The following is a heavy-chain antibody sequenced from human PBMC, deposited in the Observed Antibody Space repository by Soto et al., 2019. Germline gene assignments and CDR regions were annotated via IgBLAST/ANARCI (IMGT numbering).Heavy chain of an antibody. D-gene: IGHD2-21*02. J-gene: IGHJ2*01. CDR3: AREGLPYCGGDCYSTGGEGYFDL. V-gene: IGHV4-31*01. CDR1: GGSISSGDYY. CDR2: IYYSGST. Sequence: QVQLQESGPGLVKPSQTLSLTCTVSGGSISSGDYYWSWIRQHPGKGLEWIGYIYYSGSTYYNPSLKNQVTISVNTSKIHFPLKLNSVTAADTAVYYCAREGLPYCGGDCYSTGGEGYFDLWGRGTLVTVSS.